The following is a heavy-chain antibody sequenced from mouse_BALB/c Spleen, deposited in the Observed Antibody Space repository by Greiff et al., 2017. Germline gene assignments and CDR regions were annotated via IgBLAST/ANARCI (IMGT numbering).Heavy chain of an antibody. CDR1: GFTFSSFG. CDR2: ISSGSSTI. V-gene: IGHV5-17*02. CDR3: ARSNRAMDY. D-gene: IGHD6-1*01. J-gene: IGHJ4*01. Sequence: EVKVVESGGGLVQPGGSRKLSCAASGFTFSSFGMHWVRQAPEKGLEWVAYISSGSSTIYYADTVKGRFTISRDNPKNTLFLQMTSLRSEDTAMYYCARSNRAMDYWGQGTSVTVSS.